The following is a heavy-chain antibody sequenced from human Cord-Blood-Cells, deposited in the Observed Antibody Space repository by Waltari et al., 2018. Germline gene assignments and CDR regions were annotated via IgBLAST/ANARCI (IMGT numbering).Heavy chain of an antibody. J-gene: IGHJ4*02. Sequence: EVQLVESGGVVVQPGGSLRLSCAASGFTFDDYAMHWDGQAPGKGLEWVSLISWDGGSTYYADSVKGRFTISRDNSKNSLYLQMNSLRAEDTALYYCAKAYSSGWYYFDYWGQGTLVTVSS. CDR2: ISWDGGST. CDR3: AKAYSSGWYYFDY. V-gene: IGHV3-43D*04. CDR1: GFTFDDYA. D-gene: IGHD6-19*01.